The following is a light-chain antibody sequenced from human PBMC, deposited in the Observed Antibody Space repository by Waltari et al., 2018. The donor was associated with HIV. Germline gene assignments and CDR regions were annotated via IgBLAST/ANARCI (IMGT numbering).Light chain of an antibody. Sequence: SHELTQPPSVSVSPGQTASITCSGDYLGDKYASWYQQKPGQSLVLVIYQDDKRPSGIPERFSGSNSGNTATLTITGTQAMDEADYYCQAWDSSTVLFGGGTKLTVL. V-gene: IGLV3-1*01. J-gene: IGLJ2*01. CDR1: YLGDKY. CDR2: QDD. CDR3: QAWDSSTVL.